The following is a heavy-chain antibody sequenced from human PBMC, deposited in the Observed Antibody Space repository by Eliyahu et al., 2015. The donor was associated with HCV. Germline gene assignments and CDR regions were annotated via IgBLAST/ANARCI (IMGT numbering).Heavy chain of an antibody. J-gene: IGHJ5*02. CDR2: INPNIGGT. CDR1: GYXYPGYX. Sequence: QVQLVQSGAEVKXXGASVTVSCXASGYXYPGYXIHXVRQAPGQGLEWMGWINPNIGGTKYAQKFQGRVTMTRDTSISTAYMELSRLKSDDTAEYYCARGGSSGRYLLGKNWFDTWGQGTLVTVSS. CDR3: ARGGSSGRYLLGKNWFDT. D-gene: IGHD1-26*01. V-gene: IGHV1-2*02.